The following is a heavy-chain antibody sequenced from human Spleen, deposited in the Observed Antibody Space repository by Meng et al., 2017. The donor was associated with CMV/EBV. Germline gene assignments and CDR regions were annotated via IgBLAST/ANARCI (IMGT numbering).Heavy chain of an antibody. CDR1: GFTFSDYQ. CDR3: ARDLLGYYYGMDV. V-gene: IGHV3-11*04. CDR2: ISSSGSAK. Sequence: GESLKISCAASGFTFSDYQMNWIRQAPGRGLEWISYISSSGSAKYYADSVKGRFTISRDNAKNSLFLQMNSLRAEDTAVYYCARDLLGYYYGMDVWGQGTTVTVS. J-gene: IGHJ6*02.